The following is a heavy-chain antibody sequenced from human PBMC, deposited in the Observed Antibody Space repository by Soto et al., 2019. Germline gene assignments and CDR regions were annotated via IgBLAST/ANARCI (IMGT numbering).Heavy chain of an antibody. J-gene: IGHJ4*02. CDR2: IYKSTTT. CDR1: GDSISTVDYF. D-gene: IGHD4-4*01. Sequence: SETLSLTCSVSGDSISTVDYFWAWIRQPPGQALEYIGYIYKSTTTYYNPSFESRVAISLDTSKNQFSLKLSSVTAADTAVFYCARRYSNSGDGFDYWGQGTLVTVS. CDR3: ARRYSNSGDGFDY. V-gene: IGHV4-30-4*01.